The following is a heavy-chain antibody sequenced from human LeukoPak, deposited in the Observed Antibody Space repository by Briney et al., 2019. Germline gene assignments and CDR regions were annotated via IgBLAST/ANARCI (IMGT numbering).Heavy chain of an antibody. D-gene: IGHD2-15*01. Sequence: SETLSLTCTVSGGSISSGSYYWSWIRQPAGKGLEWIGRIYTSGSTNYNPSLKSRVTISADTSKNQFSLKLSSVTAADTAVYYCARVARSSQYCSGGSCSRGYFDYWGQGTLVTVSS. CDR3: ARVARSSQYCSGGSCSRGYFDY. CDR2: IYTSGST. CDR1: GGSISSGSYY. V-gene: IGHV4-61*02. J-gene: IGHJ4*02.